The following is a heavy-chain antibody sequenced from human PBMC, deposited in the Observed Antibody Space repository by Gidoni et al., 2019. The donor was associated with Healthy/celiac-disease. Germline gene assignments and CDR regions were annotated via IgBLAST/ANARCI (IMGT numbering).Heavy chain of an antibody. CDR2: ISGSGGST. CDR1: GFTFSSHA. D-gene: IGHD6-13*01. Sequence: EVQLLESGGGLVQPGGSLRLSCAASGFTFSSHAMSWVRQAPGKGLEWVSAISGSGGSTYYADSVKGRFTISRDNSKNTLYLQMNSLRAEDTAVYYCAKGAAFSPLESFYFDYWGQGTLVTVSS. CDR3: AKGAAFSPLESFYFDY. J-gene: IGHJ4*02. V-gene: IGHV3-23*01.